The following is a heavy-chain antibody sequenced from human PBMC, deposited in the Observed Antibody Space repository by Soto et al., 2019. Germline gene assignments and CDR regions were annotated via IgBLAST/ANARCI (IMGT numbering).Heavy chain of an antibody. CDR2: ISYDGSNK. Sequence: VGSLRLSCAASGFTFSSYGMHWVRQAPGKGLEWVAVISYDGSNKYYADSVKGRFTISRDNSKNTLYLQMNSLRAEDTAVYYCAKDTRGGGMDVWGQGTTVTVS. D-gene: IGHD3-16*01. J-gene: IGHJ6*02. CDR1: GFTFSSYG. V-gene: IGHV3-30*18. CDR3: AKDTRGGGMDV.